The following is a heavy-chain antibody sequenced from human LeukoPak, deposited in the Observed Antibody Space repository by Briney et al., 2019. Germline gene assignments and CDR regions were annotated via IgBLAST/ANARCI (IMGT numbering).Heavy chain of an antibody. CDR2: ISYSGST. CDR3: ARKSLGPWKEDAFDI. J-gene: IGHJ3*02. V-gene: IGHV4-39*07. CDR1: GGSISSSSFY. Sequence: SETLSLTCSVSGGSISSSSFYWGWIRQPPGKGLEWIGSISYSGSTYYNPSLKSRVTMSVDTSRNQFSLRLTSVTAADTAVYYCARKSLGPWKEDAFDIWGQGTMVTVSS. D-gene: IGHD1-1*01.